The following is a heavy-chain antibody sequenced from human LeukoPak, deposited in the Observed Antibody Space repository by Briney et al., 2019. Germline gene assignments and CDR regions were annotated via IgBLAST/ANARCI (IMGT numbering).Heavy chain of an antibody. J-gene: IGHJ4*02. D-gene: IGHD2-15*01. CDR3: ARHRGTVVAATIDY. CDR2: IYYSGST. V-gene: IGHV4-30-2*03. CDR1: GGSISSGGYS. Sequence: SETLSLTCAVSGGSISSGGYSWSWIRQPPGKGLEWIGSIYYSGSTCYNPSLKSRVTISVDTSKNQFSLKLSSVTAADTAVYYCARHRGTVVAATIDYWGQGTLVTVSS.